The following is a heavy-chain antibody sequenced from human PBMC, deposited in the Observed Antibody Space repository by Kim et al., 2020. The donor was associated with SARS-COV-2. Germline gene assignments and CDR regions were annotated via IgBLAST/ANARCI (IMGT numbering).Heavy chain of an antibody. CDR1: GGSISSYY. Sequence: SETLSLTCTVSGGSISSYYWSWIRQPAGKGLEWIGRIYTSGSTNYNPSLKSRVTMSVDTSKNQFSLKLSSVTAADTAVYYCARDHRIQLWLDGYYYGMDVWGQGTTVTVSS. V-gene: IGHV4-4*07. D-gene: IGHD5-18*01. J-gene: IGHJ6*02. CDR2: IYTSGST. CDR3: ARDHRIQLWLDGYYYGMDV.